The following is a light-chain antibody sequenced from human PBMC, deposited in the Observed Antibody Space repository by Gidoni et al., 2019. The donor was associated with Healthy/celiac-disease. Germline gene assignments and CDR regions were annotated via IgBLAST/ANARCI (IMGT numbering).Light chain of an antibody. V-gene: IGLV1-44*01. CDR2: SNN. CDR1: SSNIGSNT. Sequence: QSVLTQLHSASGTPGQRVTISCSGSSSNIGSNTVNWYQQLPGTAPKLLIYSNNQRPSGVPDRFSGSKSGTSASLAISGLQSEDEADYYCAAWDDSLNGLYVFGTGTKVT. CDR3: AAWDDSLNGLYV. J-gene: IGLJ1*01.